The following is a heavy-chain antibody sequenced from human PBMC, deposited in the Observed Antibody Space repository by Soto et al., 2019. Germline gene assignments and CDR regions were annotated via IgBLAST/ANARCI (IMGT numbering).Heavy chain of an antibody. CDR2: ISGSGGST. CDR1: GFTFSSYA. J-gene: IGHJ6*02. V-gene: IGHV3-23*01. D-gene: IGHD3-3*01. CDR3: AKAVGFGVVIPSYGMDV. Sequence: GGSLRLSCAASGFTFSSYAMSWVRQAPGKGLEWVSAISGSGGSTYYADSVKGRFTISRDNSKNTLYLQMNSLRAEDTAVYYCAKAVGFGVVIPSYGMDVWGQGTTVTVSS.